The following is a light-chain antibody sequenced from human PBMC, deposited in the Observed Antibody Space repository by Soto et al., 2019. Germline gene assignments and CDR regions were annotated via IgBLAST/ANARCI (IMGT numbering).Light chain of an antibody. CDR2: SAS. CDR3: QQSYNAPRT. J-gene: IGKJ1*01. V-gene: IGKV1-39*01. CDR1: QSISRY. Sequence: DIQMTQAPSSLSAYVGDRVTITCRASQSISRYLNWYQQKPGKAPKLLIYSASSLQSGVPSRFSGSGSGTDFTLTISSLQPDDFATYYCQQSYNAPRTFGQGTKVDIK.